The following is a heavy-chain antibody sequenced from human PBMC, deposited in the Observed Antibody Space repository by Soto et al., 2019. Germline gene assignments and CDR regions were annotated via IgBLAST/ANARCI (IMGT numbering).Heavy chain of an antibody. CDR3: AYGDSRGPFDS. V-gene: IGHV4-59*01. Sequence: TSETLSLTCTVSGDSISGYYWSWIRQPPGKGLEWIGYIYNSGSTNYNPSLKSRVTISVDTSKNQFSLKLSSVTAADTAVYYCAYGDSRGPFDSWGQGTLVTVSS. D-gene: IGHD4-17*01. CDR2: IYNSGST. CDR1: GDSISGYY. J-gene: IGHJ4*02.